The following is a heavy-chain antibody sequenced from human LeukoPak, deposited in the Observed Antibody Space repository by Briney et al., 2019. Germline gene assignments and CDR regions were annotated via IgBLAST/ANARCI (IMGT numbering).Heavy chain of an antibody. CDR2: IIPIFGTA. CDR1: GGTFSSYA. V-gene: IGHV1-69*05. J-gene: IGHJ4*02. Sequence: SVKVSCKASGGTFSSYAISWVRQAPGQGLEWMGGIIPIFGTANYAQKFQGRVTMTRDTSTSTVYMELSSLRSEDTAVYYCARGHPRIPANQQYCSSTSCPRQPDYWGQGTLVTVSS. CDR3: ARGHPRIPANQQYCSSTSCPRQPDY. D-gene: IGHD2-2*01.